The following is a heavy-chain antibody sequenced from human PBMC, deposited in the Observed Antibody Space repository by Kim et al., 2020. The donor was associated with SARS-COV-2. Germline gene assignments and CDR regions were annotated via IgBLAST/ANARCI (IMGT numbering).Heavy chain of an antibody. CDR3: ARGGYDCSGPPLDY. V-gene: IGHV3-53*01. D-gene: IGHD3-22*01. Sequence: ADYVEGRLTISRDNYKNTVYLQMNSLRAEDTAVYYCARGGYDCSGPPLDYWGQGTLVTVSS. J-gene: IGHJ4*02.